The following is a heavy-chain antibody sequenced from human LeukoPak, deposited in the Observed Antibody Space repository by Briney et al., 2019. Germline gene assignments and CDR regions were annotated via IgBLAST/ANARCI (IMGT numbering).Heavy chain of an antibody. CDR3: ARDRGSYSATYYFDY. Sequence: GGSLRLPCAASGFTFSSYAMHWVRQAPGKGLEWVAVISYDGSNKYYADSVKGRFTISRDNSKNTLYLQMNSLRAEDTAVYYCARDRGSYSATYYFDYWGQGTLVTVSS. CDR2: ISYDGSNK. V-gene: IGHV3-30-3*01. J-gene: IGHJ4*02. D-gene: IGHD1-26*01. CDR1: GFTFSSYA.